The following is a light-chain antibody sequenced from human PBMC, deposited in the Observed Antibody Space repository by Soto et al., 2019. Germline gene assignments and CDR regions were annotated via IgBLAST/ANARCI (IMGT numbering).Light chain of an antibody. Sequence: DFQMTESPSSVPAYVGDSVNLTCRASQSITTWLAWYQQRPGKAPKLLIYDVSSLQSGGPSRFSGSGSGTEFTLTISSLQPDDFATYYSQHYDMYSPWTFGQGTKVDI. V-gene: IGKV1-5*01. J-gene: IGKJ1*01. CDR2: DVS. CDR3: QHYDMYSPWT. CDR1: QSITTW.